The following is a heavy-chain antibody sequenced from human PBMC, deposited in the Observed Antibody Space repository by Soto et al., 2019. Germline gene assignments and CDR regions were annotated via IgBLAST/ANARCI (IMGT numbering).Heavy chain of an antibody. CDR3: ARDPYNYYDSSGYPHPYYFDY. J-gene: IGHJ4*02. V-gene: IGHV1-2*04. CDR1: GYRFTGYY. CDR2: INPNSGGT. Sequence: ASVKVSCADCGYRFTGYYMHWVRQAPGQGLEWMGWINPNSGGTNYAQKFQGWVTMTRDTSISTAYMELSRLRSDDTAVYYCARDPYNYYDSSGYPHPYYFDYWGQGTLVTVSS. D-gene: IGHD3-22*01.